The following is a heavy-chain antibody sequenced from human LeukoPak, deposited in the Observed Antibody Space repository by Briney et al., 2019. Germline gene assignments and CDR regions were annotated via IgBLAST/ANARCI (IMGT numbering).Heavy chain of an antibody. J-gene: IGHJ4*02. V-gene: IGHV4-39*07. CDR1: GGSISSSSYY. D-gene: IGHD3-22*01. CDR3: ARRLVVTQPYYFDY. CDR2: INHSGST. Sequence: SETLSLTCTVSGGSISSSSYYWGWIRQPPGKGLEWIGEINHSGSTNHNPSLKSRVTISIDTSKNQFSLKLNSVTAADTAVYYCARRLVVTQPYYFDYWGQGTLVTVSS.